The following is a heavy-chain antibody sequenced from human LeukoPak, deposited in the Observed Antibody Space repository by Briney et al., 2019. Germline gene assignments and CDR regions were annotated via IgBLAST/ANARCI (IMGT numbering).Heavy chain of an antibody. CDR1: GFTLSGFA. V-gene: IGHV3-30*14. CDR3: ARHDWFDP. CDR2: LLHDGSEK. Sequence: GGSLRLSCAASGFTLSGFAMHWVRQAPGKGLEWVAVLLHDGSEKYYADSVKGRFTISRDNSKNTLYLQMNSLRAEDTAVYYCARHDWFDPWGRGTLVTVSS. J-gene: IGHJ5*02.